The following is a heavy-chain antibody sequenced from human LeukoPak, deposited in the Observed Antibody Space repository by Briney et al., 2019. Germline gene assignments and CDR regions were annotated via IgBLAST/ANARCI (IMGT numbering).Heavy chain of an antibody. CDR3: ANGLVGQQGLY. D-gene: IGHD6-19*01. Sequence: GGSLRLSCAASGFTFSSYAMHWVRQAPGKGLEWVAVISYDGSNKYYADSVKGRFTISRDNSKNTLYLQMNSLRAEDTAVYYYANGLVGQQGLYWGQGTLVTVSS. CDR2: ISYDGSNK. J-gene: IGHJ4*02. V-gene: IGHV3-30-3*01. CDR1: GFTFSSYA.